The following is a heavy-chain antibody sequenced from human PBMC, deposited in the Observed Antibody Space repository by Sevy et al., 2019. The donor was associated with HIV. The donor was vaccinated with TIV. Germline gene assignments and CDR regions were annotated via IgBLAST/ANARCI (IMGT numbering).Heavy chain of an antibody. J-gene: IGHJ5*02. Sequence: SETLSLTCTVSGGSISNNNYYWVWIRQPPGKGLEWIGSIYYNGRTYYNPSLKSRVTIYVDTSKNQFSLRLTSVTAADXAVYCCARLTIFGVLTENWFDPWGQGTLVTVSS. CDR2: IYYNGRT. CDR3: ARLTIFGVLTENWFDP. V-gene: IGHV4-39*01. CDR1: GGSISNNNYY. D-gene: IGHD3-3*01.